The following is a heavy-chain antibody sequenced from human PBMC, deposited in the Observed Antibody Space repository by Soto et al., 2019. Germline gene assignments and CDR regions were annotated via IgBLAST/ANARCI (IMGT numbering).Heavy chain of an antibody. D-gene: IGHD2-2*01. V-gene: IGHV1-69*12. CDR1: GGTFSSYA. Sequence: QVQLVQSGAEVKKPGSSVKVSCKASGGTFSSYAISWVRQAPGQGLEWMGGIIPIFGTANYAQKFQGRVTITAHESTSTAYMELSSPRSEDSAVYYCARHVPAAGYYYGMDVWGQGTTVTVSS. J-gene: IGHJ6*02. CDR2: IIPIFGTA. CDR3: ARHVPAAGYYYGMDV.